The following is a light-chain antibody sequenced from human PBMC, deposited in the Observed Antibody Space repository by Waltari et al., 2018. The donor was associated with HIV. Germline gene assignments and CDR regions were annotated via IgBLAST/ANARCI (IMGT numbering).Light chain of an antibody. CDR1: SSDVGGYNF. J-gene: IGLJ1*01. CDR3: CSYAGSSYV. CDR2: DVS. V-gene: IGLV2-11*01. Sequence: QSALTQPRSASGSPGPSVTISCTGTSSDVGGYNFVSWYQQHPGKVPKLMIYDVSKRPSGVPDRFSGSKSGNTASLTISGLQAEDEADYYCCSYAGSSYVFGTGTKVTVL.